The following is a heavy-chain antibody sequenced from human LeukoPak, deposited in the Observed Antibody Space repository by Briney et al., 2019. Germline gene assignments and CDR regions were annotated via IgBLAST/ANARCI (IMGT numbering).Heavy chain of an antibody. CDR1: GYTFTSYA. D-gene: IGHD6-13*01. Sequence: ASVKVSCKASGYTFTSYAMHWVRQAPGQRLEWMGWINASNGNTKYSQKFQGRVTITRDTSASTAYMELSSLRSEDTAVYYCARDLLAAAGISLDYWGQGTLVTVSS. CDR3: ARDLLAAAGISLDY. V-gene: IGHV1-3*01. CDR2: INASNGNT. J-gene: IGHJ4*02.